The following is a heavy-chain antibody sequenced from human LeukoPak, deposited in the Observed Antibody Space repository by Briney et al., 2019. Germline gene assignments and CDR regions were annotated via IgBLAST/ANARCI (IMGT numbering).Heavy chain of an antibody. D-gene: IGHD3-10*01. Sequence: GGSLRLSCAVSGFRVTNDYMNWVRQAPGKGLEWVSIIYSGGSTYYADSVRGRFTISRDNAKDTLYLQMNSLRAEDTAVYYCARHLNYYLDYWGQGTLVTVSS. CDR1: GFRVTNDY. CDR2: IYSGGST. V-gene: IGHV3-66*04. J-gene: IGHJ4*02. CDR3: ARHLNYYLDY.